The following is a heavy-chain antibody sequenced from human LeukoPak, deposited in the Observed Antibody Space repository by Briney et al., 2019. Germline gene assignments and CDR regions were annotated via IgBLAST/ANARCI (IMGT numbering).Heavy chain of an antibody. J-gene: IGHJ6*03. D-gene: IGHD6-19*01. Sequence: PGGSLRLSCAASGFTFSNYGMTWVRQAPGKGLEWVSAITGNRISTYYADSVKGRSTISRDNSKNTLFLQMNSLRAEDTAVYYCAKLEQWLGDNYYYMDVWGKGTTVTVSS. V-gene: IGHV3-23*01. CDR3: AKLEQWLGDNYYYMDV. CDR1: GFTFSNYG. CDR2: ITGNRIST.